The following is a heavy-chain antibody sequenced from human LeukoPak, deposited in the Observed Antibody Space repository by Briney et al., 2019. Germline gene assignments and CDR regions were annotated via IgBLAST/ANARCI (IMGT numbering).Heavy chain of an antibody. Sequence: GGSLRLSCAASGLTFSSYSMNWVRQAPGKGLEWVSSISSSSSYIYYADSVKGRFTISRDNAKNSLYLQMNSLRAEDTAVYYCARGHCSSTSCYLDYFDYWGQGTLVTVSS. J-gene: IGHJ4*02. D-gene: IGHD2-2*01. CDR2: ISSSSSYI. V-gene: IGHV3-21*01. CDR3: ARGHCSSTSCYLDYFDY. CDR1: GLTFSSYS.